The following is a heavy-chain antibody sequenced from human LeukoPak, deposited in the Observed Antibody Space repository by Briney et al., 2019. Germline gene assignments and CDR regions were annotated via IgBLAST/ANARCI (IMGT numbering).Heavy chain of an antibody. CDR2: ISSSSSYI. J-gene: IGHJ4*02. D-gene: IGHD3-22*01. Sequence: GGSLRLSCAASGFTFSGYSMNWVRQAPGKGLEWVSSISSSSSYIYYADSVKGRFTISRDNAKNSLYLQMNSLRAEDTAVYYCARDPKTYYYDSSGYYFDYWGQGTLVTVSS. CDR3: ARDPKTYYYDSSGYYFDY. V-gene: IGHV3-21*01. CDR1: GFTFSGYS.